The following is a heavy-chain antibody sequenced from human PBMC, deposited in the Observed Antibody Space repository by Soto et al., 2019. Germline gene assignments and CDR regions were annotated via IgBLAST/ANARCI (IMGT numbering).Heavy chain of an antibody. V-gene: IGHV5-51*01. CDR2: IYPGDSDT. CDR3: ARTLRLYYHHYGFEV. D-gene: IGHD2-2*02. Sequence: PGESLKISCKGSGYTFSSYWIGWVRQMPGKGLEWMGIIYPGDSDTRYSPSFQGQVTISADKSTSTPYLQWTSLKSSDTAKYYCARTLRLYYHHYGFEVWGQGAKVTVS. CDR1: GYTFSSYW. J-gene: IGHJ6*02.